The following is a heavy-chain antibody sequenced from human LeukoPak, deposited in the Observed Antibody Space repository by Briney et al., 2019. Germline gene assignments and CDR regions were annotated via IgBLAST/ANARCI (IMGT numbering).Heavy chain of an antibody. D-gene: IGHD6-13*01. CDR2: FDPEDGET. J-gene: IGHJ4*02. CDR3: ARDLDLPNRRSGIAAASGY. Sequence: GASVKVSCKVSGYTLTELSMHWVRQAPGKGLEWMGGFDPEDGETIYAQKFQGRVTMTEDTSTDTAYMELSSLRSEDTAVYYCARDLDLPNRRSGIAAASGYWGQGTLVTVSS. V-gene: IGHV1-24*01. CDR1: GYTLTELS.